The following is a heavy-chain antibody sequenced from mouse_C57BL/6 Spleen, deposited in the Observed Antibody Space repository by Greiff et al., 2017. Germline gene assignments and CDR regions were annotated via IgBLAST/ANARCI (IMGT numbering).Heavy chain of an antibody. CDR1: GYTFTSYG. V-gene: IGHV1-81*01. Sequence: VMLVESGAELARPGASVKLSCKASGYTFTSYGISWVKQRTGQGLEWIGEIYPRSGNTYYNEKFKGKATLTADKSSSTAYMELRSLTSEDTAVYFCARGGYGVLFAYWGQGTLVTVSA. CDR2: IYPRSGNT. J-gene: IGHJ3*01. D-gene: IGHD2-14*01. CDR3: ARGGYGVLFAY.